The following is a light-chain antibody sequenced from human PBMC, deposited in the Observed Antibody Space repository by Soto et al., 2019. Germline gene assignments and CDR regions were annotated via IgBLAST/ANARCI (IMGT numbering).Light chain of an antibody. J-gene: IGLJ1*01. Sequence: QSVLTQPRSVSGSPGQSVTISCTGTSSDIGSYNYVSWYQQHPGKAPKVMIYDVSKRPSGVPDRLSCSKSGNTASLIISGLQAEDEADYYCCSYAGSYTYVFGSGTKVTVL. CDR3: CSYAGSYTYV. V-gene: IGLV2-11*01. CDR1: SSDIGSYNY. CDR2: DVS.